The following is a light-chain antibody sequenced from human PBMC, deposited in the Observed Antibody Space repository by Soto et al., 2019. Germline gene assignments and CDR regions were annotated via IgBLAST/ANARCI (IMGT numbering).Light chain of an antibody. V-gene: IGLV2-14*01. CDR2: DVS. J-gene: IGLJ1*01. CDR3: SSFTTSSTDV. Sequence: QSALTQPASVSGSPGQSITISCTGTSSDVGNYNYVSWYQQHPGKAPKLMIYDVSNRPSGVSNRFSGSKSGNTASLTISGLQPEDEADYYCSSFTTSSTDVFGTGTKLTVL. CDR1: SSDVGNYNY.